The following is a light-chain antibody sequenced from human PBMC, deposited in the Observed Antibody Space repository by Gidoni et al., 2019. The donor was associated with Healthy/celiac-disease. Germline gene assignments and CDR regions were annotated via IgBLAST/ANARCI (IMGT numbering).Light chain of an antibody. CDR1: NIGSKS. Sequence: SSVLTQPPSVSVAPGKTARITCGGNNIGSKSVHWYQQKPGQAPVLVVYDDSDRPSGIPERFSGSNSVNTATLTISRVEAGDEADYYCQVWDSSSDLSVFGGGTKLTVL. CDR3: QVWDSSSDLSV. J-gene: IGLJ3*02. CDR2: DDS. V-gene: IGLV3-21*03.